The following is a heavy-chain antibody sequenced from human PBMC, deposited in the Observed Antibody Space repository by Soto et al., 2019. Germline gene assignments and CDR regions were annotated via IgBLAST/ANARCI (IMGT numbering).Heavy chain of an antibody. Sequence: PSETLSLTCAVSGGSISSSNWWSWVRQPPGKGLEWIGEIYHSGSTNYNPSLKSRVTISVDKSKNQFSLKLSSVTAADTAVYYCVRDLREDGCSSSSCFYFDYWGQGTLVTVSS. V-gene: IGHV4-4*02. CDR1: GGSISSSNW. J-gene: IGHJ4*02. D-gene: IGHD2-2*01. CDR2: IYHSGST. CDR3: VRDLREDGCSSSSCFYFDY.